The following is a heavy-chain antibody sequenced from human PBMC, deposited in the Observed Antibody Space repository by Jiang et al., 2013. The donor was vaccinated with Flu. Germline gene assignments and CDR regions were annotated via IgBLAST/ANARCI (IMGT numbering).Heavy chain of an antibody. D-gene: IGHD1-7*01. J-gene: IGHJ5*02. CDR1: GFSLSTIGVG. V-gene: IGHV2-5*02. Sequence: KPTQTLTLTCTFSGFSLSTIGVGVGWIRQPPGKALEWLALIYWDEDKRYSPSLKSRLTITKDTSRNQVVLTMTNMDPVDTATYYCAHRRGYNWNYWGFDPWGQGTLVTVSS. CDR3: AHRRGYNWNYWGFDP. CDR2: IYWDEDK.